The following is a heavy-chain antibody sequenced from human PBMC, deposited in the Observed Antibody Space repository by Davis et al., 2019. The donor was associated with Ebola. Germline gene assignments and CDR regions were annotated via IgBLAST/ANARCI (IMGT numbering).Heavy chain of an antibody. Sequence: AASVKVSCKASGYIFTTYAMHWVRQAPGQRLEWMGWVHGGNGNTKYSQRFQGRVTITTDTSASTAYLDLSSLRSEDTAVYYCARGLKLLRFLEWLYGMDVWGKGTTVTVSS. D-gene: IGHD3-3*01. CDR2: VHGGNGNT. J-gene: IGHJ6*04. CDR3: ARGLKLLRFLEWLYGMDV. CDR1: GYIFTTYA. V-gene: IGHV1-3*01.